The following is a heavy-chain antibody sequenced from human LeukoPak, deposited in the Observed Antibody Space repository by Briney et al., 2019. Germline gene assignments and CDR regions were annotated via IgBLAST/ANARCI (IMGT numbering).Heavy chain of an antibody. V-gene: IGHV1-2*02. CDR2: INPNSGGT. J-gene: IGHJ4*02. CDR3: ARAGAVAGTRFDY. CDR1: GYTFTGYY. D-gene: IGHD6-19*01. Sequence: ASVKVSCKASGYTFTGYYMHWVRQAPGQGLEWMGWINPNSGGTNYAQKLQGRVTMTTDTSTSTAYMELRSLRSDDTAVYYCARAGAVAGTRFDYWGQGTLVTVSS.